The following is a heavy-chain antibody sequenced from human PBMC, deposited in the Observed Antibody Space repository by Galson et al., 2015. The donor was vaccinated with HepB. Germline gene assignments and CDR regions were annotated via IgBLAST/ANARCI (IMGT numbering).Heavy chain of an antibody. D-gene: IGHD6-19*01. Sequence: SVKVSCKASGYTFTSYGISWVRQAPGQGLEWMGWISAYNGNTNYAQKLQGRVTMTTDTSTNTAYMELRSLRSDDTAVYYCARAPVRIAVAGRRRIEPNFDYWGQGTLVTVSS. CDR2: ISAYNGNT. V-gene: IGHV1-18*04. J-gene: IGHJ4*02. CDR3: ARAPVRIAVAGRRRIEPNFDY. CDR1: GYTFTSYG.